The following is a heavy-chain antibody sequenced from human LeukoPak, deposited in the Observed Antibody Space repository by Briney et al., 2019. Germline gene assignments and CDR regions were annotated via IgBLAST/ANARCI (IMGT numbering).Heavy chain of an antibody. V-gene: IGHV3-53*01. CDR3: ARGDIVVVPTAVGSWDY. D-gene: IGHD2-2*01. CDR1: GFTFSSNS. Sequence: GGSLRLSCAASGFTFSSNSMSWVRQAPGKGLEWVSVIHSGGNTFYADSVKGRFTISRDNSKNTLYLQMNSLRAEDTAVYYCARGDIVVVPTAVGSWDYWGQGTLVTVSS. CDR2: IHSGGNT. J-gene: IGHJ4*02.